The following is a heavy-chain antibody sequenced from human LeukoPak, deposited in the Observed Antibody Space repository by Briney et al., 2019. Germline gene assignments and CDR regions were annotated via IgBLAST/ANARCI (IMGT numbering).Heavy chain of an antibody. D-gene: IGHD2-15*01. J-gene: IGHJ5*02. CDR3: AKDHRVGQLLLLP. V-gene: IGHV3-23*01. Sequence: GGSLRLSCAASGFTFSSYAITWVRQAPGMGLEWVSTISGGGESTYYADSVKGRFTISRDNSKNTLYLQMNNLRAEDTAVYYCAKDHRVGQLLLLPWGQGTLVTVSS. CDR2: ISGGGEST. CDR1: GFTFSSYA.